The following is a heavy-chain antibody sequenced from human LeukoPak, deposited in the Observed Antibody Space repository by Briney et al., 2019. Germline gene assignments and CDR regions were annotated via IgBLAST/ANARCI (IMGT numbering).Heavy chain of an antibody. CDR2: IYYSGST. CDR1: GGSISSSSYY. D-gene: IGHD4-17*01. CDR3: ASYGDYTLDAFDI. J-gene: IGHJ3*02. Sequence: SETLSLTCTVSGGSISSSSYYWGWIRQPPGKGLEWIGSIYYSGSTYYNPSLKSRVTISVDTSKNQFSLKLSSVTAADTAVYYCASYGDYTLDAFDIWGQGTMVTVSS. V-gene: IGHV4-39*07.